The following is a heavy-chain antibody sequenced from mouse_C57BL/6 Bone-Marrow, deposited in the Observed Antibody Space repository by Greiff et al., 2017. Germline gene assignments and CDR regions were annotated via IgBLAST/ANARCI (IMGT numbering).Heavy chain of an antibody. CDR1: GYAFTNYL. CDR3: AIRQLRPNYFDD. CDR2: INPGSGGT. D-gene: IGHD3-2*02. J-gene: IGHJ2*01. Sequence: QVQLKQSVAELVRPGTSVKVSCKASGYAFTNYLIEWVKQRPGQGLEWIGVINPGSGGTNYNEKFKGKATLTADKSSSTAYMQLSSLTSEDSAVYFCAIRQLRPNYFDDWGQGTTLTVSS. V-gene: IGHV1-54*01.